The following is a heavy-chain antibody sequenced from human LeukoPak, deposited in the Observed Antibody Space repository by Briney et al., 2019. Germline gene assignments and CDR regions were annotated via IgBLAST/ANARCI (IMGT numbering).Heavy chain of an antibody. CDR2: ISYDGSDK. J-gene: IGHJ4*02. CDR3: ARAPPNSWIDY. CDR1: GFTFSNFA. Sequence: PGRSLRLSCAASGFTFSNFALYWVRQAPGKGLAWVTVISYDGSDKHYADSVKGRFTISRDNSKNTLYLQMNSLRDEDTAVYYCARAPPNSWIDYWGQGTLVTVSS. V-gene: IGHV3-30*04. D-gene: IGHD1/OR15-1a*01.